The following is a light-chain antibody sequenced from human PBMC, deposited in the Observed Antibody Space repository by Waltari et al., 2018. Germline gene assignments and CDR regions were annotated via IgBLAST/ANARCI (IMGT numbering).Light chain of an antibody. Sequence: DIQMTQSPSTLSASVGDRVTITCRASQSLSSWLPWYQLKPGKAPKLLIYKASGLESGVPSRFSGSGSGTEFTLTISSLQPDDFATYCQQYNSYSRTFGQGTKVEIK. J-gene: IGKJ1*01. V-gene: IGKV1-5*03. CDR3: QQYNSYSRT. CDR1: QSLSSW. CDR2: KAS.